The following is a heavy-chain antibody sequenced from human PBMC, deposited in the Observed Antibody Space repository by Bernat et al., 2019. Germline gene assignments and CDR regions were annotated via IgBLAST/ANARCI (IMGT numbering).Heavy chain of an antibody. CDR2: IDPSTGKT. CDR3: ARAVRDATYYYYYGMDV. CDR1: SYSFISYG. J-gene: IGHJ6*02. D-gene: IGHD2-15*01. V-gene: IGHV1-3*01. Sequence: QVQLVQSASEVKNPGASVNISCKALSYSFISYGIHWLRQAPGQRLEWMGWIDPSTGKTNFSQKVQGRVTITMYTSASTAYIGLSSLRSEDTALYYCARAVRDATYYYYYGMDVWGQGTTVTVSS.